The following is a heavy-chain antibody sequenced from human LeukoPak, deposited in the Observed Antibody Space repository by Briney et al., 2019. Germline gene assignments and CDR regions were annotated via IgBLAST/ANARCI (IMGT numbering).Heavy chain of an antibody. CDR2: TYYRSKWYD. Sequence: SQTLSLTCALSGDSVSSDSAAWHWIRQSPSRGLEWLGRTYYRSKWYDDYAVSVKSRLTITPDASQDRVSLQLNSVTPEDMAVYYCARERLTTVRGVPLHYYGMDGWGQGTTVTVSS. D-gene: IGHD3-10*01. CDR1: GDSVSSDSAA. J-gene: IGHJ6*02. V-gene: IGHV6-1*01. CDR3: ARERLTTVRGVPLHYYGMDG.